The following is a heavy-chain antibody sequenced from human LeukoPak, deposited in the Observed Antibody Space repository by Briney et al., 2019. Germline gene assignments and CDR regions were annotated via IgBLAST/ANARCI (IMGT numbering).Heavy chain of an antibody. D-gene: IGHD1-14*01. CDR3: AGGGTHNWFDP. V-gene: IGHV4-31*03. J-gene: IGHJ5*02. CDR1: GGSISSGGYY. Sequence: SETLSLTCTVSGGSISSGGYYWSWIRQHPGKGLEWIGYIYYSGSTYYNPSLKSRVTISVDTSKNQFSLKLSSVTAADTAVYYCAGGGTHNWFDPWGQGTLVTVSS. CDR2: IYYSGST.